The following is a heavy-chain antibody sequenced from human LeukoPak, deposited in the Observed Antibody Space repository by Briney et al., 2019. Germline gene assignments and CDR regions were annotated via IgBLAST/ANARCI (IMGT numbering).Heavy chain of an antibody. CDR3: ARDWSIAARPRFDY. D-gene: IGHD6-6*01. CDR2: ISSRSIYI. CDR1: GFTFSSYS. Sequence: GGSLRLSWAASGFTFSSYSMNWVRQAPGKGLGWVLSISSRSIYIYYADSVKGRFTISRDNAKNSLYLQMNSLRAEDTAVYYCARDWSIAARPRFDYWGQGTLVTVYS. V-gene: IGHV3-21*01. J-gene: IGHJ4*02.